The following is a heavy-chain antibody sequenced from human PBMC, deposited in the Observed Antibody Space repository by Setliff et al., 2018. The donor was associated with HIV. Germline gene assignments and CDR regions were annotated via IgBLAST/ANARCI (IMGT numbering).Heavy chain of an antibody. D-gene: IGHD1-26*01. CDR2: IWYDGSNK. CDR3: ARGGSYSPGDY. CDR1: GFTFSSYE. Sequence: GGSLRLSCAASGFTFSSYEMNWVRQAPGKGLEWVAVIWYDGSNKYYADSVKGRFTISRDNAKNTLYLEMNSLRAEDTAVYYCARGGSYSPGDYWGQGTLVTVSS. J-gene: IGHJ4*02. V-gene: IGHV3-33*08.